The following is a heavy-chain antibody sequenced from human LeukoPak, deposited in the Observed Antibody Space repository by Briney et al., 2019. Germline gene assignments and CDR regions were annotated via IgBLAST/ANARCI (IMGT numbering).Heavy chain of an antibody. V-gene: IGHV3-30*02. D-gene: IGHD2-15*01. Sequence: GGSLRLSCAASGFTFSSYGMHWVRQAPGKGLEWVAFIRYDGNDKYYADSVKGRFTISRDNSKNTLYLQMNSLRAEDTAVYYCARVLRYCSGGNCYSGGLGYMDVWGKGTTVTISS. CDR1: GFTFSSYG. CDR3: ARVLRYCSGGNCYSGGLGYMDV. CDR2: IRYDGNDK. J-gene: IGHJ6*03.